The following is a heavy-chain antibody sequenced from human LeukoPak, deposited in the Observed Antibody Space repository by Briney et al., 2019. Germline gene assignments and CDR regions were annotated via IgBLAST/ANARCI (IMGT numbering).Heavy chain of an antibody. V-gene: IGHV1-2*06. Sequence: GASVKVSFKASGHAFSGYSMHWVRPAPGQGLEWMGRINPNSGVTYYAQKFQGRVTMTSDTSITTAYMELSSLTSDDTATYYCARGASNWSAFDSWGQGTLVIVSS. J-gene: IGHJ5*01. D-gene: IGHD1-20*01. CDR2: INPNSGVT. CDR1: GHAFSGYS. CDR3: ARGASNWSAFDS.